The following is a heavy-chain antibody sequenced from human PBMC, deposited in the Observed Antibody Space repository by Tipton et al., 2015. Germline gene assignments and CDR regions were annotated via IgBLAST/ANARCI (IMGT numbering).Heavy chain of an antibody. J-gene: IGHJ5*02. CDR1: GGSISSYY. CDR2: IYYSGST. Sequence: TLSLTCTVSGGSISSYYWSWIRQPPGQGLEWIGDIYYSGSTIYNPSLKSRVTISIDTSKSQFSLKLSSATAADTAIYYCVKVGRAYSSSWFDPWGQGTLVTVSS. V-gene: IGHV4-59*01. D-gene: IGHD6-13*01. CDR3: VKVGRAYSSSWFDP.